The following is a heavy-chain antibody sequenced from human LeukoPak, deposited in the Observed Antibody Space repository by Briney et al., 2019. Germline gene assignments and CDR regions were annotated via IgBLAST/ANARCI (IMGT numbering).Heavy chain of an antibody. Sequence: SETLSLTCTVSGGSISSGDYYWSWIRQHPGKGLEWIGYICYSGSTHYNPSLKSRVTISVDTSKNQFSLKLSSVTAADTAVYYCASGYYDSSGYYELDYWGQGTLVTVSS. CDR1: GGSISSGDYY. CDR2: ICYSGST. D-gene: IGHD3-22*01. J-gene: IGHJ4*02. CDR3: ASGYYDSSGYYELDY. V-gene: IGHV4-31*03.